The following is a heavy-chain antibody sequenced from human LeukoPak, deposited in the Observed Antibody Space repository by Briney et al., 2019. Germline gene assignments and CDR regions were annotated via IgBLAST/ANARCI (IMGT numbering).Heavy chain of an antibody. CDR1: GFTFSSYG. J-gene: IGHJ4*02. Sequence: PGGSLRLSCAASGFTFSSYGMHWVRQAPGKGLEWVAVISYDGSNKYYADSVKGRFTISRDNSKNTLYLQMNSLRAEDTAVYYCARMFGSSGYYELYYFDYWGQGTLVTVSS. D-gene: IGHD3-22*01. V-gene: IGHV3-30*03. CDR2: ISYDGSNK. CDR3: ARMFGSSGYYELYYFDY.